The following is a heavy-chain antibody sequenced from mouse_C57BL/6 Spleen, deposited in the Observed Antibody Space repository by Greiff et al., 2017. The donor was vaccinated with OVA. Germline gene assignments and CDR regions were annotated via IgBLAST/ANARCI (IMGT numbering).Heavy chain of an antibody. CDR2: IRSKSSNYAT. CDR1: GFSFNTYA. Sequence: EVQVVESGGGLVQPKGSLKLSCAASGFSFNTYAMNWVRQAPGQGLEWVARIRSKSSNYATYYADSVKDRFTISRDDSESMLYLQMNNLKTEDTAMYYCVSKNWDYFDYWGQGTTLTVSA. V-gene: IGHV10-1*01. D-gene: IGHD4-1*01. J-gene: IGHJ2*01. CDR3: VSKNWDYFDY.